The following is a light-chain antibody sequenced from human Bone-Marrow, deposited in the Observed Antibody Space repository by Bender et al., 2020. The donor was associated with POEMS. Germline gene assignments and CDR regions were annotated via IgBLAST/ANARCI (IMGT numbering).Light chain of an antibody. CDR2: DVT. CDR3: CSYAGSKV. V-gene: IGLV2-23*02. J-gene: IGLJ1*01. CDR1: STDVGNYNL. Sequence: QSALAQPASVSGSPGQSISISCTGTSTDVGNYNLVSWYQQHPGKAPKLMIYDVTQRPSGVSNRFSGSKSGNTASLTISGLQAEDEADYYCCSYAGSKVFGTGTKVTVL.